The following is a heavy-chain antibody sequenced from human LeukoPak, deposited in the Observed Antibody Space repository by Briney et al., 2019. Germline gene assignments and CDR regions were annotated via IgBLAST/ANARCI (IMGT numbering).Heavy chain of an antibody. V-gene: IGHV3-23*01. D-gene: IGHD1-14*01. J-gene: IGHJ1*01. CDR3: AKDPGVVDRNRYFQH. CDR1: GFTFSSYA. CDR2: MSGSGGST. Sequence: GGSLRLSCAASGFTFSSYAMSWVRQAAGKGLEWVSAMSGSGGSTDYADSVKGRFTISRDNSKNTLYLQMNSLRAEDTAVYYCAKDPGVVDRNRYFQHWGQGTLVTVSS.